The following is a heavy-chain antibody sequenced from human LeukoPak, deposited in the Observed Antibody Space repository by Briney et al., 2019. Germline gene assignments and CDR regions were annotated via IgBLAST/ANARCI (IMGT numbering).Heavy chain of an antibody. Sequence: GGSLRLSCAASGFTFSSYAMHWVRQAPGKGLEGVAVISYDGSNKYYAHSVKGRFTISRDNSKNTLYLQVNSLRAEDTAVYYCASHTSYSSSYFDYWGQGTLVTVSS. CDR1: GFTFSSYA. V-gene: IGHV3-30-3*01. CDR3: ASHTSYSSSYFDY. J-gene: IGHJ4*02. CDR2: ISYDGSNK. D-gene: IGHD6-6*01.